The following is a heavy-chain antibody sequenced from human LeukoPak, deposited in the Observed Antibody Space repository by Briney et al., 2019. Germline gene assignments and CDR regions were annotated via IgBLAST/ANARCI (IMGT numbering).Heavy chain of an antibody. CDR3: ARGGAARLHFQN. D-gene: IGHD6-6*01. CDR1: GGSISTYY. Sequence: SDTLSLTGTVSGGSISTYYWNWIQQPPGKGLEWIGYIYHSGSTNYNPSLQSRVTISVDTSKNQFSLNLNSVTAADTAVYYCARGGAARLHFQNWGQGTLVTVSS. V-gene: IGHV4-59*01. J-gene: IGHJ1*01. CDR2: IYHSGST.